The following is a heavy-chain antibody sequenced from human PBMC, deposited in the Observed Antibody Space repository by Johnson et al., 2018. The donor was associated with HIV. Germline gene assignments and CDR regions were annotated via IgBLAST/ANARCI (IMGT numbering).Heavy chain of an antibody. CDR2: ISSSGGTI. CDR3: ATVWRNEGRHAFDV. J-gene: IGHJ3*01. Sequence: QVQLVESGGGLVKPGGSLRLSCAASGFTFSDYYMSWIRQAPGKGLAWVSYISSSGGTIYYTDSVKCRFTISRDNAKNSLYLHMNSLRAEDTAVYYCATVWRNEGRHAFDVWGQGTMVTVSS. V-gene: IGHV3-11*04. D-gene: IGHD1-1*01. CDR1: GFTFSDYY.